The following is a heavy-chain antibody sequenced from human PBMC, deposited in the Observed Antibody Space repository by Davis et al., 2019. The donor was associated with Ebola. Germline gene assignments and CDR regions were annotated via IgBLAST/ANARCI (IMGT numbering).Heavy chain of an antibody. D-gene: IGHD1/OR15-1a*01. J-gene: IGHJ6*02. V-gene: IGHV5-51*01. Sequence: GESLKISCKGSGYMFSKYWIGWVRQMPGKGLEWMGIINPGDSDTRYSPSFQGQVTISADKSIDTAYLQWSSLKASDTATYYCARVWNIFKSRGLDVWGQGTTVTVSS. CDR2: INPGDSDT. CDR1: GYMFSKYW. CDR3: ARVWNIFKSRGLDV.